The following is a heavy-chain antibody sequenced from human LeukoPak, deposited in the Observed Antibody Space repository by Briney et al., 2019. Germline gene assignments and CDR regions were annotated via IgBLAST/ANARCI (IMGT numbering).Heavy chain of an antibody. CDR1: GFTFSSYY. CDR3: ARESSDYGDYDACDI. CDR2: IVIDGSTT. D-gene: IGHD4-17*01. V-gene: IGHV3-74*01. Sequence: PGGSLRLSCAASGFTFSSYYMHWVRHAPGKGLVWVSRIVIDGSTTTYAGSVKGRFTISRDNAKNTLFLQMNSLRAEDTAGYYCARESSDYGDYDACDIWVRGTMVTVSS. J-gene: IGHJ3*02.